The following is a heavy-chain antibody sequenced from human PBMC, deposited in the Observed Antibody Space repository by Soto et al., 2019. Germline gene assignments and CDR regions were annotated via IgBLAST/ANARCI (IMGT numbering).Heavy chain of an antibody. J-gene: IGHJ6*02. V-gene: IGHV1-18*01. CDR2: ISAYIGNT. Sequence: QVQLVQSGAEVKKPGASVKVSCKASGYTFTSYGISWVRQAPGQGLEWMGWISAYIGNTNYAQKLQGRVTMTTDTSTRSAYKELRSLTSDDKAVYYFAGGGYSSSGSRPYSYDYGLDVWRQGTTVTVSS. CDR1: GYTFTSYG. CDR3: AGGGYSSSGSRPYSYDYGLDV. D-gene: IGHD2-15*01.